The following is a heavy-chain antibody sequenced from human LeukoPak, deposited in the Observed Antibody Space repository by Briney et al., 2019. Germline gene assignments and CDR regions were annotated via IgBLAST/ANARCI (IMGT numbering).Heavy chain of an antibody. CDR1: GYTFTGYY. CDR3: ARSEVLWFGESPIDY. CDR2: INPNSGGT. V-gene: IGHV1-2*02. Sequence: GASVKVSCKASGYTFTGYYMHWVRQAPGQGLEWMGWINPNSGGTNYAQKFQGRVTMTRDTSISTAYMELSRLRSDDTAVYYCARSEVLWFGESPIDYWGQGTLVTVSS. J-gene: IGHJ4*02. D-gene: IGHD3-10*01.